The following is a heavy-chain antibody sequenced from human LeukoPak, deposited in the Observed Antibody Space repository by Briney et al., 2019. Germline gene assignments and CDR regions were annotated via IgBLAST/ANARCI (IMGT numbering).Heavy chain of an antibody. CDR1: GESFSGYY. CDR3: ARGGSLHLILERSNKYYFDY. D-gene: IGHD3-3*01. V-gene: IGHV4-34*01. J-gene: IGHJ4*02. Sequence: PSETLSPTCAVYGESFSGYYWSWIRQPPGKGLEWIGEINHSGSTNYNPSLKSRVTISVDTSKNQFSLKLSSVTAADTAVYYCARGGSLHLILERSNKYYFDYWGQGTLVTVSS. CDR2: INHSGST.